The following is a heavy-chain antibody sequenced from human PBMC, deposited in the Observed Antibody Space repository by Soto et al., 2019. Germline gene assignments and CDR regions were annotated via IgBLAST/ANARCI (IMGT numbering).Heavy chain of an antibody. CDR1: GASISTSSYY. V-gene: IGHV4-39*02. CDR2: IYYSGAT. CDR3: ARLAYSGYLQT. J-gene: IGHJ1*01. Sequence: PSETLSLTCDVSGASISTSSYYWGWIRQPPGKGLEWIASIYYSGATYYNPSLQSRVTISVDTSNNRFSLTLSSLTAADTAVYFCARLAYSGYLQTWGQGSRVTVSS. D-gene: IGHD1-26*01.